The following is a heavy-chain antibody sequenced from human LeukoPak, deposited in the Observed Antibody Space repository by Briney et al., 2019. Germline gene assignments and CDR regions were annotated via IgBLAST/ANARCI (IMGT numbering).Heavy chain of an antibody. V-gene: IGHV5-51*01. CDR2: MYPGDSDT. D-gene: IGHD6-13*01. CDR1: GYSFSTYW. J-gene: IGHJ4*02. Sequence: GESLKISCRGSGYSFSTYWVGWVRQMPEKGLKWMGIMYPGDSDTRYSPSFQGQVTISADKSISTAYLQWSNLKASDTAMYYCARRYSSNLDWGQGTLVTVSS. CDR3: ARRYSSNLD.